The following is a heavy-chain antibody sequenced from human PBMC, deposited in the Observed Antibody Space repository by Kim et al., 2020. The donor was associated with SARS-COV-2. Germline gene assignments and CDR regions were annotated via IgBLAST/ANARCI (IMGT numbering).Heavy chain of an antibody. J-gene: IGHJ4*02. V-gene: IGHV4-39*07. CDR3: ARDLDPSVLEGAFDY. CDR1: GGSISSSSYY. Sequence: SETLSLTCTVSGGSISSSSYYWGWIRQPPGKGLEWIGSIYYSGSTYYNPSLKSRVTISVDTSKNQFSLELSSVTAADTAVYYCARDLDPSVLEGAFDYWGQGTLVTVSS. D-gene: IGHD3-16*01. CDR2: IYYSGST.